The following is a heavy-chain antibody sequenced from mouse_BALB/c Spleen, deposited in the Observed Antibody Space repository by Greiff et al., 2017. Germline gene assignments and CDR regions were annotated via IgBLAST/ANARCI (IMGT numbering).Heavy chain of an antibody. J-gene: IGHJ2*01. CDR2: ISCYNGAT. Sequence: LVKTGASVKISCKASGYSFTGYYMHWVKQSHGKSLEWIGYISCYNGATSYNQKFKGKATITVDTSSSTAYMQFNSLTSEDSAVYYCARGVYYYGSSYDFDYWGQGTTLTVSS. V-gene: IGHV1S34*01. D-gene: IGHD1-1*01. CDR1: GYSFTGYY. CDR3: ARGVYYYGSSYDFDY.